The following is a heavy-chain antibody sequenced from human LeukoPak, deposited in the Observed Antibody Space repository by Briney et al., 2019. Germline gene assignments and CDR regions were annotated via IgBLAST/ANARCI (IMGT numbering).Heavy chain of an antibody. J-gene: IGHJ5*02. CDR1: GGSISSGDYY. CDR2: IYYSGST. Sequence: SETLSLTCTVSGGSISSGDYYWSWIRQPPGKGLEWIGYIYYSGSTYYNPSLKSRVTISVDTSKNQFSLKLSSVTAADTAVYYCARGWTWGQNWFDPWGQGTLVTVSS. V-gene: IGHV4-30-4*08. D-gene: IGHD3-16*01. CDR3: ARGWTWGQNWFDP.